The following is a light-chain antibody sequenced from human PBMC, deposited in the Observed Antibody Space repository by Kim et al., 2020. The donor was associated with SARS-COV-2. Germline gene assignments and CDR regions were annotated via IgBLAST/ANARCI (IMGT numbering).Light chain of an antibody. CDR2: GAS. CDR3: QQYGNSPPNT. CDR1: QSVTSNY. Sequence: EIVLTQSPGSLSLSPGERATLSCRASQSVTSNYLAWYQQKPGQAPRLLIYGASTRATGIPDRFSGSGSGTDFTFTISRLEPEDFAVYYCQQYGNSPPNTFGQGTRLEIK. J-gene: IGKJ5*01. V-gene: IGKV3-20*01.